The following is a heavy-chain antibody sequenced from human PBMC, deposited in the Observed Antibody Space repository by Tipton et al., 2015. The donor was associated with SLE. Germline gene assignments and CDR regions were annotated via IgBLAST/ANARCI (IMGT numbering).Heavy chain of an antibody. D-gene: IGHD1-26*01. CDR1: GGSISSYY. J-gene: IGHJ2*01. CDR2: IYYSGST. Sequence: TLSLTCTVSGGSISSYYWSWIRQPPGKGLEWIGYIYYSGSTNYNPSLKSRVTISVDTSKNQFSLKLSSVTAADTAVYYCARDRNDSQWGVWYFDLWGRGTLVTVSS. CDR3: ARDRNDSQWGVWYFDL. V-gene: IGHV4-59*01.